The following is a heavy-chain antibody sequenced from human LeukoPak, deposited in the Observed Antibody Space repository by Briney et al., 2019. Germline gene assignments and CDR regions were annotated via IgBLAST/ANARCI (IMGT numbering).Heavy chain of an antibody. CDR1: GGSISSYY. CDR2: IYYTGST. D-gene: IGHD6-13*01. Sequence: PSETLSLTCTVTGGSISSYYWSWIRQPPGKGLEWIGYIYYTGSTNYNPSLKSRVTISVDTSKNQFSLKLSSVTAADTAVYYCARQQLSQLYYFDNWGQGILVTVSS. V-gene: IGHV4-59*01. J-gene: IGHJ4*02. CDR3: ARQQLSQLYYFDN.